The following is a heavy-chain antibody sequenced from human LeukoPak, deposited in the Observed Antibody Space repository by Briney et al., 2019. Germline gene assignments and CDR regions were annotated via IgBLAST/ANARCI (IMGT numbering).Heavy chain of an antibody. Sequence: RGSLRLSCAASGFTFSSYWMHWVRQAPGKGLVWVSRISGDGSSTTYAESVKGRFTISRDNAKNTLCLQMNSLRAEDTAVYYCARELPFDYWGQGTLVTVSS. CDR3: ARELPFDY. V-gene: IGHV3-74*01. CDR1: GFTFSSYW. J-gene: IGHJ4*02. CDR2: ISGDGSST.